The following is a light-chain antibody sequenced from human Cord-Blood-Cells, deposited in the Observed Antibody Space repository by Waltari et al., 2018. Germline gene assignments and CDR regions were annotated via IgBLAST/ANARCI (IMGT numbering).Light chain of an antibody. CDR1: QSISSW. Sequence: DIQMTQSPSTLSASVGDRGTITCRASQSISSWLAWYQQKPWKAPKLLIYKASSLESGVPSRFSGSGSGTEFTLTISSLQPDDFATYYCQQYNSYLFTFGPGTKVDIK. CDR2: KAS. J-gene: IGKJ3*01. V-gene: IGKV1-5*03. CDR3: QQYNSYLFT.